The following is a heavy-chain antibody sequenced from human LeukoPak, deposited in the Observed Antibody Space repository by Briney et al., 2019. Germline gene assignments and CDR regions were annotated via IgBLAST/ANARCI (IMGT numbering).Heavy chain of an antibody. CDR2: IYTTGST. CDR3: AREGYYDRSGYRAY. J-gene: IGHJ4*02. V-gene: IGHV4-4*08. Sequence: SETLSLTCTVSGGSISSYYWSWIRQPPGKGLEWIGYIYTTGSTNYNPSFKSRVTISVDTSKNQFSLKLSSVTAADTAVYYCAREGYYDRSGYRAYWGRGTLVTVSS. CDR1: GGSISSYY. D-gene: IGHD3-22*01.